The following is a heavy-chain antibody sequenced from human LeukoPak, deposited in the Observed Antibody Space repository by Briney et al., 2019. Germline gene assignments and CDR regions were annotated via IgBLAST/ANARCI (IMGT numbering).Heavy chain of an antibody. J-gene: IGHJ4*02. CDR3: ASHRGYCSGGSCPGFDY. V-gene: IGHV4-59*01. D-gene: IGHD2-15*01. Sequence: PSETLSLTCTVSGGSISSYYWSWIRQPPGKGLEWIGYIYYSGSTNYNPSLKSRVTISVDTSKNQFSLKLSSVTAADTAVYYCASHRGYCSGGSCPGFDYWGQGTLVTVSS. CDR2: IYYSGST. CDR1: GGSISSYY.